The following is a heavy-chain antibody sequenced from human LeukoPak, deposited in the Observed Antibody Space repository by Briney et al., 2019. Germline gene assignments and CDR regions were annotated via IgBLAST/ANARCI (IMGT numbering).Heavy chain of an antibody. J-gene: IGHJ5*02. D-gene: IGHD2-15*01. CDR2: ITCTSSYI. CDR1: GFTFSSYS. CDR3: ARGQGAYCSGGSCYTGYFDP. V-gene: IGHV3-21*01. Sequence: WGSDRLSCAASGFTFSSYSMNWVRQAPGKGLEWVSSITCTSSYIYYADSVKGRFTVSRDNAKNSVYLQMNSLRAEDTAVYYCARGQGAYCSGGSCYTGYFDPWGQGTLVTVSS.